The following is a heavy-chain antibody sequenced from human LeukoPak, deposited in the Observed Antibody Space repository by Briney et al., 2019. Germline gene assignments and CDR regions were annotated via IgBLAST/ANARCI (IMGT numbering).Heavy chain of an antibody. CDR2: ISSRSSNK. Sequence: PGGSLRLSCAASGITFSNHYMSWIRQAPGKGLVWVSYISSRSSNKYYADSVKGRFTISRDNAKNSLYLQMDSLRVEDTAVYYCAREGWDLNALDIWGQGTMVTVSS. D-gene: IGHD1-26*01. V-gene: IGHV3-11*04. J-gene: IGHJ3*02. CDR1: GITFSNHY. CDR3: AREGWDLNALDI.